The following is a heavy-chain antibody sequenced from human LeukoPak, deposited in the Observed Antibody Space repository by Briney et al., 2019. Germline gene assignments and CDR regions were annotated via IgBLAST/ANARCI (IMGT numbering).Heavy chain of an antibody. V-gene: IGHV4-4*07. Sequence: SETLSLTCTVSGGSISSYYWSWIRQPAGKGLEWIGRIYTSGSANYNPSLKSRVTMSVDTSKNQFSLKLSSVTAADTAVYYCARDSSGYSAYYYYGMDVWGQGTTVTVSS. CDR3: ARDSSGYSAYYYYGMDV. J-gene: IGHJ6*02. CDR2: IYTSGSA. CDR1: GGSISSYY. D-gene: IGHD3-22*01.